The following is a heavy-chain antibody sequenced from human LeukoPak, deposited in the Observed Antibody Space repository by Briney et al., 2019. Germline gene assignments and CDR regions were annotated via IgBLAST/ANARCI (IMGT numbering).Heavy chain of an antibody. CDR3: ASNGGISGSYHKGDDAFDI. Sequence: GGSLRLSCAASGFTFSSYSMNWVRQAPGKGLEWVSYISSSSSTIYYADSVKGRFTISRDNAKNSLYLQMNSLRAEDTAVYYCASNGGISGSYHKGDDAFDIWGQGTMVTVSS. CDR2: ISSSSSTI. CDR1: GFTFSSYS. J-gene: IGHJ3*02. V-gene: IGHV3-48*01. D-gene: IGHD1-26*01.